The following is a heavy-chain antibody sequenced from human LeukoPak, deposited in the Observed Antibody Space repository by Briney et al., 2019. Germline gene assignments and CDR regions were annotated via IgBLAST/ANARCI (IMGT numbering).Heavy chain of an antibody. CDR3: ARSNRGDGSARHDDFDV. CDR2: IWPDGSKT. CDR1: GFAFTDYA. D-gene: IGHD3-22*01. J-gene: IGHJ3*01. Sequence: GGSLRLSCAATGFAFTDYAMHWVRQAPGEGLQWVAIIWPDGSKTHYADSVKGRFTISRDQSKDTVYLQMSSLRAEDTALYYCARSNRGDGSARHDDFDVWGQGTMVTVSS. V-gene: IGHV3-33*01.